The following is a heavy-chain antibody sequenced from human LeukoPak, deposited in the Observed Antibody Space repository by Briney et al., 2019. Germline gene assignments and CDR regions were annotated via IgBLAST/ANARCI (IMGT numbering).Heavy chain of an antibody. J-gene: IGHJ4*02. D-gene: IGHD6-19*01. CDR1: GFTFSSYA. CDR2: ISYDGSNK. Sequence: SGGSLRLSCAASGFTFSSYAMHWVRQAPGKGLEWVAVISYDGSNKYYADSVKGRFTISRDNSKNTLYLQMNSLSAEDTAVYYCARDLGEEWLVEYYFDYWGQGTLVTVSS. CDR3: ARDLGEEWLVEYYFDY. V-gene: IGHV3-30-3*01.